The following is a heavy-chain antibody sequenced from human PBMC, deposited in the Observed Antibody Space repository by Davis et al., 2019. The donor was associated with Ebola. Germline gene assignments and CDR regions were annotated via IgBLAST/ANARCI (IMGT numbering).Heavy chain of an antibody. CDR3: ARDLPRWHYGQTYYYYGMDV. CDR1: GGTFSSYA. J-gene: IGHJ6*02. D-gene: IGHD4-17*01. Sequence: ASVKVSCKASGGTFSSYAISWVRQAPGQGLEWMGIINPSGGSTSYAQKFQGRVTMTRDTSTSTVYMELSSLRSEDTAVYYCARDLPRWHYGQTYYYYGMDVWGQGTTVTVSS. V-gene: IGHV1-46*01. CDR2: INPSGGST.